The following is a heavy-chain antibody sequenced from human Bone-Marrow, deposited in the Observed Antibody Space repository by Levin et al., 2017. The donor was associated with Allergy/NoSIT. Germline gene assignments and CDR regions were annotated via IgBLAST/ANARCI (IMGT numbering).Heavy chain of an antibody. V-gene: IGHV3-21*01. CDR1: GINFASYG. CDR2: ISGTGRHI. Sequence: PSETLSLTCAASGINFASYGMNWVRQAPGKGLEWVSSISGTGRHIYLADSLKGRFTISRDNAKNSLSLQMNNLRVEDTAVFYCAKDEGPFSSSFAFDCWGQGALVTVSS. J-gene: IGHJ4*02. D-gene: IGHD2-2*01. CDR3: AKDEGPFSSSFAFDC.